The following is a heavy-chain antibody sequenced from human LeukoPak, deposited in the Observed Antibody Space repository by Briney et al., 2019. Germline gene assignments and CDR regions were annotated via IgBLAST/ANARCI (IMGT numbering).Heavy chain of an antibody. J-gene: IGHJ4*02. CDR2: ISYDGNNK. CDR1: RFTFSGYG. Sequence: GRSLRLSCAASRFTFSGYGIHWVRQAPGKGLEWVAVISYDGNNKYYADSVKGRFTISRDNSKNTLYLQMNSLRAEDTAVYYCTKDGGSGWPQGYFDYWGQGTLVTVSS. CDR3: TKDGGSGWPQGYFDY. D-gene: IGHD6-19*01. V-gene: IGHV3-30*18.